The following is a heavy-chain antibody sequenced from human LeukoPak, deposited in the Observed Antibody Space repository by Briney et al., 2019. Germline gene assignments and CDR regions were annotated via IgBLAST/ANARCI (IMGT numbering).Heavy chain of an antibody. J-gene: IGHJ4*02. CDR3: VKDYSNFVQGD. Sequence: SETLSLTRTVSGDSISSSHYYWGWIRQPPGKGLEWIGSIYSGGETHYNPSLNSRVTIFLDTSKNRFSLNLISVTATDTAVYYCVKDYSNFVQGDWGQGTLVTVSS. CDR2: IYSGGET. D-gene: IGHD4-11*01. V-gene: IGHV4-39*02. CDR1: GDSISSSHYY.